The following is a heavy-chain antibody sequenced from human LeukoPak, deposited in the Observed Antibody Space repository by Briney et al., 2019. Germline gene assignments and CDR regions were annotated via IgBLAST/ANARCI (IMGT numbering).Heavy chain of an antibody. CDR2: IIPIFGTA. Sequence: SVKVSCKASGYTFTSYDINWVRQAPGQGLEWMGGIIPIFGTANYAQKFQGRVTITADESTSTAYMELSSLRSEDTAVYYCARGVGGSPGTIWGQGTLVTVSS. D-gene: IGHD3-10*01. CDR1: GYTFTSYD. CDR3: ARGVGGSPGTI. J-gene: IGHJ4*02. V-gene: IGHV1-69*13.